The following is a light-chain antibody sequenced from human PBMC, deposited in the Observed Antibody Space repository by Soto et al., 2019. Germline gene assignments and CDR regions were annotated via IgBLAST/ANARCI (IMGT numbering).Light chain of an antibody. V-gene: IGKV2-30*01. CDR1: QVLLYSDGNTC. CDR3: MQGTHGPPT. Sequence: EVVMTQFPLSLPVTLVQPASSSRRSSQVLLYSDGNTCLHGFQQRPGHSPRRLIYKVSNRDSGVPDRFGGSGSGTGLTLRISRVESEDVGVYYCMQGTHGPPTLCQRTQREIK. J-gene: IGKJ5*01. CDR2: KVS.